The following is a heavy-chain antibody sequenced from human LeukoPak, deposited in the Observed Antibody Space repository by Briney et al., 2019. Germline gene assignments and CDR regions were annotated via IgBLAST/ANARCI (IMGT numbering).Heavy chain of an antibody. CDR3: ARHSGRSTFDY. CDR1: GGSINHYF. Sequence: SETLSLTCSVSGGSINHYFWSWIRQTPEKGLEWIGFIYSTGITDYNPSLQSRVAISVDTSKNQFSLKLTSVTAADTAVYYCARHSGRSTFDYWGQGTLVTVSS. J-gene: IGHJ4*02. CDR2: IYSTGIT. V-gene: IGHV4-59*08. D-gene: IGHD6-19*01.